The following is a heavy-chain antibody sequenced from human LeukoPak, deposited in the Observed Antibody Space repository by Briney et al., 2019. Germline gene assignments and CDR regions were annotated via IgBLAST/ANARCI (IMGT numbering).Heavy chain of an antibody. Sequence: GGSLRLSCAASGFTFSSYEMNWVRQAPGKGLEWVSYISSSGSTIYYADSVKGRFTISRDNSKNTLYLQMNSLRAEDTAVYYCAKDGGDILTGYYFDYWGQGTLVTVSS. CDR1: GFTFSSYE. J-gene: IGHJ4*02. CDR3: AKDGGDILTGYYFDY. V-gene: IGHV3-48*03. CDR2: ISSSGSTI. D-gene: IGHD3-9*01.